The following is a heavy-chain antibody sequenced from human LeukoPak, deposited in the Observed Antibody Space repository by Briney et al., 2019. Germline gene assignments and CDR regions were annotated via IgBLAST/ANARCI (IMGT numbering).Heavy chain of an antibody. CDR1: GFTFSSYA. Sequence: GGSLRLSCAASGFTFSSYAMHWVRQAPGKGLEWVAVISYDGSNKYYADSVKGRFTVSRDNSKNTLYLQMNSLRAEDTAVYYCAREVEWELPAFDYWGQGTLVTVSS. V-gene: IGHV3-30-3*01. CDR3: AREVEWELPAFDY. J-gene: IGHJ4*02. CDR2: ISYDGSNK. D-gene: IGHD1-26*01.